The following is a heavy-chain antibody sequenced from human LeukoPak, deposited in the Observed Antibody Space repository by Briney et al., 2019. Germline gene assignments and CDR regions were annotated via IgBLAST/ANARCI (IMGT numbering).Heavy chain of an antibody. CDR1: GFTFNHYA. Sequence: WGSLRLSCTASGFTFNHYAMHWVRQAPGKGLEWVAVITYDGSNKYYTDSVKGRFTISRDNSKNTLYLQMNSLRAEDTAVYYCAKASILLDYWGQGTLVTVSS. D-gene: IGHD2-21*01. CDR2: ITYDGSNK. V-gene: IGHV3-30*04. J-gene: IGHJ4*02. CDR3: AKASILLDY.